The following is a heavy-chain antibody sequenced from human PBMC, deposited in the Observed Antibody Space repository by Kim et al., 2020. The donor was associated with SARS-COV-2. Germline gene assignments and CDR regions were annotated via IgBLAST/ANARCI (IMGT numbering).Heavy chain of an antibody. CDR1: GFTFGDYA. CDR3: TRERGDYVWGSYREFDY. Sequence: GVSLRLSCTASGFTFGDYAMSWFRQAPGKGLEWVGFIRSKAYGGTTEYAASVKGRFTISRDDSKSIAYLQMNSLKTEDTAVYYCTRERGDYVWGSYREFDYWGQGTLVTVSS. V-gene: IGHV3-49*03. CDR2: IRSKAYGGTT. J-gene: IGHJ4*02. D-gene: IGHD3-16*02.